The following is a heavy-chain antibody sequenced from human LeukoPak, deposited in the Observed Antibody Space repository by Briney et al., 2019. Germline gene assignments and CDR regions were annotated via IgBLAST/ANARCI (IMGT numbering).Heavy chain of an antibody. CDR3: ARDYYGSGSTQFDY. Sequence: PGGSLRLSCAASGFTFSSYEMNWVRQAPGKGLERVSYISSSGSTIYYADSVKGRFTVSRDNAKNSLYLQMNSLRAEDTAVYYCARDYYGSGSTQFDYWGQGTLVTVSS. CDR2: ISSSGSTI. CDR1: GFTFSSYE. V-gene: IGHV3-48*03. D-gene: IGHD3-10*01. J-gene: IGHJ4*02.